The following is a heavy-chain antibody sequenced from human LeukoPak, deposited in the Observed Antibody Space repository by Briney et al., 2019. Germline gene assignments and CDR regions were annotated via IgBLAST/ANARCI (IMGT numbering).Heavy chain of an antibody. CDR1: VFTFSSYW. CDR3: AKNYYGSGSYYNAGAFDI. D-gene: IGHD3-10*01. V-gene: IGHV3-74*01. J-gene: IGHJ3*02. CDR2: INTDGSST. Sequence: GGSLRLSCAASVFTFSSYWMHWVRQAPGKGLVWVSRINTDGSSTRYADSVKGRFTISRDNAKNTLYLQMNSLRAEHTAVYHCAKNYYGSGSYYNAGAFDIWGQGTMVTVSS.